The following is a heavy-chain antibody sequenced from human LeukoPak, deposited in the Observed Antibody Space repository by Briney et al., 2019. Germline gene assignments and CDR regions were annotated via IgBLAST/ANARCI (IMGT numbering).Heavy chain of an antibody. V-gene: IGHV1-8*03. D-gene: IGHD3-16*01. CDR2: MNPNSGNT. CDR3: ARIDGGGTGIQGFDP. Sequence: ASVKVSCKASGYTFTSYDINWVRQATGQGLEWMGWMNPNSGNTGYAQKFQGRVTITRNTSISTAYMELSSLRSEGTAVYYCARIDGGGTGIQGFDPWGQGTLVTVSS. J-gene: IGHJ5*02. CDR1: GYTFTSYD.